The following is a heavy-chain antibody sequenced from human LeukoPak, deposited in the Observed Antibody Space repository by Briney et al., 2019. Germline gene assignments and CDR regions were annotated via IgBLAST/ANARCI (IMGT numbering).Heavy chain of an antibody. D-gene: IGHD1-26*01. CDR3: ARHSGSLDS. CDR2: IRGKVYGETT. CDR1: GFTFGDHA. V-gene: IGHV3-49*04. J-gene: IGHJ4*02. Sequence: PGGSLRLSCAASGFTFGDHAMSWVSQAPGKGLEWVGFIRGKVYGETTEYAASVQGRFTISKDDSRTIAYLQMNSLKPEDTAVYYCARHSGSLDSWGQGTLVTVSS.